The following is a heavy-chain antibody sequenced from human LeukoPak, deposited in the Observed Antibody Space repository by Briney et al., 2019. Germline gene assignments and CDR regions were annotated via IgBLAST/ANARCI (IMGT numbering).Heavy chain of an antibody. Sequence: GGSLRFSCAASGFTFSSYSMTWVRQAPGKGLEWVALIWFDGSNKYYADSVKGRFTISRDNSKNTLYLYVDSLRAEDTAVYYCARDSGRDSSGHNAFNLWGQGTMVTVSS. CDR3: ARDSGRDSSGHNAFNL. J-gene: IGHJ3*01. CDR2: IWFDGSNK. D-gene: IGHD3-22*01. CDR1: GFTFSSYS. V-gene: IGHV3-33*08.